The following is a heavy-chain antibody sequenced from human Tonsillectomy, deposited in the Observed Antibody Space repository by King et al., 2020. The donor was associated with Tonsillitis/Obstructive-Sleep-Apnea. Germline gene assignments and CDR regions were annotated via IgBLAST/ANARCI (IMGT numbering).Heavy chain of an antibody. CDR3: AKEEGSCSGGSCYAAYFQP. D-gene: IGHD2-15*01. J-gene: IGHJ1*01. V-gene: IGHV3-30*18. CDR1: GFPLSFYG. CDR2: ISFDGSNK. Sequence: VQLVESGGGVVQPGRSLRLSCAASGFPLSFYGMHWVRQAPGKGLEWVAVISFDGSNKYYTDSVKGRFTISRDNSKNTLYLQMNSLRAEDTAVYYCAKEEGSCSGGSCYAAYFQPWGQGTLVTVSS.